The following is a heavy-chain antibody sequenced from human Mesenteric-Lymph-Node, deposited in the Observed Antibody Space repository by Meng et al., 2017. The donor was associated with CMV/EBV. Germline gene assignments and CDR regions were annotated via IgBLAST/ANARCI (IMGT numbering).Heavy chain of an antibody. J-gene: IGHJ4*02. Sequence: LSCVASGFTFSAYYMNWIRQAPGRGLEWISYISGNSGDTNYADSVRGRFTISRDNAKNSLYLQMDSLRAEDTAVYYCVRNARLGDFWGQGTLVTVSS. CDR2: ISGNSGDT. V-gene: IGHV3-11*06. CDR1: GFTFSAYY. D-gene: IGHD3-16*01. CDR3: VRNARLGDF.